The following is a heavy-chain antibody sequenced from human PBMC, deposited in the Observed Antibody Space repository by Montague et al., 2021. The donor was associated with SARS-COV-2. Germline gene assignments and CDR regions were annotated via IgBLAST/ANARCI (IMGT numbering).Heavy chain of an antibody. J-gene: IGHJ6*02. Sequence: SLRLSCAASGFTFSSYSMNWVRQAPGKGLEWVSSISSSSSYIYYADSVKGRFTISRDNAKNSLYLQMNSLRAEDTAVYYCASYQNDYYYYGMDVWGQGTTVTVSS. CDR3: ASYQNDYYYYGMDV. CDR1: GFTFSSYS. D-gene: IGHD2-2*01. V-gene: IGHV3-21*01. CDR2: ISSSSSYI.